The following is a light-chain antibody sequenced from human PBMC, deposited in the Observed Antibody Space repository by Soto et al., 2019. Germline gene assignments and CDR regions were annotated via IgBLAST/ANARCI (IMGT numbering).Light chain of an antibody. Sequence: ETVLTQSPGTLSLSPGERATLSCRASQSVSSSYLAWYQQTPGQAPRLLIYDASSRATGIPDRFSGSGSGTDFTLTIIRLEPEDFAVYYCQQYVRSPPSWTFGQGTKVEIK. CDR1: QSVSSSY. J-gene: IGKJ1*01. V-gene: IGKV3-20*01. CDR2: DAS. CDR3: QQYVRSPPSWT.